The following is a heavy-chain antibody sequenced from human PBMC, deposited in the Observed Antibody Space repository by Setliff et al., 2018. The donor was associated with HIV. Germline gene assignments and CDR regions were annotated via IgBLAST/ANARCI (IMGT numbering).Heavy chain of an antibody. Sequence: SETLSLTCAVSGGYISNSNWWSWVRQPPGKGLEWIGEVYHIGTTNYNPSLKSRVTISVDKSKTYFSLNLTSVTAADTAVYYCATVRGDDPKTYPNFDYWGQGVLVTVSS. CDR2: VYHIGTT. CDR3: ATVRGDDPKTYPNFDY. J-gene: IGHJ4*02. V-gene: IGHV4-4*02. D-gene: IGHD3-16*01. CDR1: GGYISNSNW.